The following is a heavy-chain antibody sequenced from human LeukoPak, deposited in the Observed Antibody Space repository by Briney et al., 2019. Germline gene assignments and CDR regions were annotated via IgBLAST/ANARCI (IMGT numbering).Heavy chain of an antibody. CDR2: ISAYNGNT. CDR3: ARDRVVVAATHYYYYYYMDV. D-gene: IGHD2-15*01. J-gene: IGHJ6*03. CDR1: GYTFTSYG. Sequence: ASVKVSCKASGYTFTSYGISWVRQAPGQGLEWKGWISAYNGNTNYAQKLQGRVTMTTDTSTSTAYMELRSLRSDDTAVYYCARDRVVVAATHYYYYYYMDVWGKGTTVTVSS. V-gene: IGHV1-18*01.